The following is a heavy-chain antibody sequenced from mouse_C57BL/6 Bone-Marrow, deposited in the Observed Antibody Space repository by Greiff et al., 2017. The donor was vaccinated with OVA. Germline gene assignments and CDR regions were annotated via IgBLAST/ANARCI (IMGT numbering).Heavy chain of an antibody. CDR2: IDPSDSET. V-gene: IGHV1-52*01. J-gene: IGHJ4*01. CDR3: ARQIYDGSTYYAMDY. D-gene: IGHD2-3*01. Sequence: QVQLQQPGAELVRPGSSVKLSCKASGYTFTSYWMHWVKQRPLQGLEWIGNIDPSDSETHYNQKFKDKATLTVDKSSSTTYMQLSSRTSEDSAVYYCARQIYDGSTYYAMDYWGQGTSVTVSS. CDR1: GYTFTSYW.